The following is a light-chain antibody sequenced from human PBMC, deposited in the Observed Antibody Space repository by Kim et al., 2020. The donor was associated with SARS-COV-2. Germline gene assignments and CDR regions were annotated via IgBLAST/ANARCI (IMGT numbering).Light chain of an antibody. V-gene: IGLV2-14*03. Sequence: QSVLTQPASVSGSPGQSITISCAGTSSDFDSYNYVSWYQQHPGKAPKVIIYAVSQRPSGISGRFSGSKSGNTASLTISGLQAEDEAVYYCSSYTTTFLFGGGTQLTVL. CDR1: SSDFDSYNY. CDR2: AVS. CDR3: SSYTTTFL. J-gene: IGLJ2*01.